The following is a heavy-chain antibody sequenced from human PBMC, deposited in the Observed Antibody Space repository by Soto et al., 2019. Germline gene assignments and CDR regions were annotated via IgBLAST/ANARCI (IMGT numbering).Heavy chain of an antibody. CDR1: GFTFSSYA. J-gene: IGHJ6*02. V-gene: IGHV3-30-3*01. D-gene: IGHD6-13*01. Sequence: AGGSLRLSCAASGFTFSSYAMHWVRQAPGRGLEWVAVISYDGSNKYHADSVKGRFTISRDNFKNTLYLQMNSLRAEDTAVYYCASGIAAQSDYGMDVWGQGTTVTVSS. CDR3: ASGIAAQSDYGMDV. CDR2: ISYDGSNK.